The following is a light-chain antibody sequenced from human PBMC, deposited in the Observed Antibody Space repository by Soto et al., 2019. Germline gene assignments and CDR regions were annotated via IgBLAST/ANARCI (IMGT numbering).Light chain of an antibody. CDR1: QSVNNF. Sequence: EIVVTQAPCTLSLSPGDRATLSCRASQSVNNFLAWYQQKPGQAPRLLIFDASYRATGIPGRFRGSGSGTDFTLTINSLQSEDFAVYYCQQYNNWPRTFGQGTKVDIK. CDR3: QQYNNWPRT. CDR2: DAS. V-gene: IGKV3-11*01. J-gene: IGKJ1*01.